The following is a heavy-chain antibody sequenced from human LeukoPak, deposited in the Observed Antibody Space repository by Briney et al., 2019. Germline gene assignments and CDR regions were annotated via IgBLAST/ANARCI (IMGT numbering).Heavy chain of an antibody. CDR2: MNPNSGNT. Sequence: ASVKVSCKASGYTFTSYDINWVRQATGQGLEWMGWMNPNSGNTGYAQKFQGRLTMTRNTSISTAYMELSSLRSEDPAVYYCARTMATSYYYYYYMDIWGKGTTVTVSS. V-gene: IGHV1-8*01. CDR1: GYTFTSYD. CDR3: ARTMATSYYYYYYMDI. D-gene: IGHD4/OR15-4a*01. J-gene: IGHJ6*03.